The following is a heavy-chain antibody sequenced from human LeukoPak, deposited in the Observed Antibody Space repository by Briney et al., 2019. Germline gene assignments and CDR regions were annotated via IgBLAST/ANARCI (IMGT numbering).Heavy chain of an antibody. D-gene: IGHD3-3*01. CDR3: AREHYDFWSGYPNFDY. J-gene: IGHJ4*02. Sequence: SETLSLTCTVSGGSISSYYWSWIRQPPGKGLEWIGYTYYSGSTNYNPSLKSRVTISVDTSKNQFSLKLSSVTAADTAVYYCAREHYDFWSGYPNFDYWGQGTLVTVSS. CDR2: TYYSGST. V-gene: IGHV4-59*12. CDR1: GGSISSYY.